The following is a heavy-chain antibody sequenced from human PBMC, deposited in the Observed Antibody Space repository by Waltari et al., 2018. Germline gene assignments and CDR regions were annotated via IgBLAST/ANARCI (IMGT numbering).Heavy chain of an antibody. J-gene: IGHJ4*02. CDR3: ARQTTGYSSSWYGEGFDY. D-gene: IGHD6-13*01. Sequence: EVQLVQSGAEVKKPGESLKISCKGSGYSFTSYWIGWVRQVPGKGLEWMGIIDPGDSDTRYSPSFQGQVTISADKSISTAYLQWSSLKASDTAMYYCARQTTGYSSSWYGEGFDYWGQGTLVTVSS. CDR1: GYSFTSYW. CDR2: IDPGDSDT. V-gene: IGHV5-51*01.